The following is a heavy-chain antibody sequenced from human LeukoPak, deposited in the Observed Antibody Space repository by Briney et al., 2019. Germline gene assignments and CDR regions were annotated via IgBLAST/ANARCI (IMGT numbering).Heavy chain of an antibody. V-gene: IGHV4-39*07. CDR1: GGSISSSSYY. CDR3: ARAPRMRNKKYYDFWSGYYMDAFDI. D-gene: IGHD3-3*01. Sequence: SQTLSLTCTVSGGSISSSSYYWGWIRQPPGKGLEWIGSIYYSGSTYYNPSLKSRVTISVDTSKNQFSLKLSSVTAADTAVYYCARAPRMRNKKYYDFWSGYYMDAFDIWGQGTMVTVSS. J-gene: IGHJ3*02. CDR2: IYYSGST.